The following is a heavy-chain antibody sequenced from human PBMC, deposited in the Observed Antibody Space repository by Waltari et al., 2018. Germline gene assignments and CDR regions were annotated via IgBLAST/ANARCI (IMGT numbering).Heavy chain of an antibody. J-gene: IGHJ3*02. CDR3: ARAYGGIVVVPASMGTFDI. CDR1: GGSISRGGYY. V-gene: IGHV4-31*03. Sequence: QVQLQESGPGLVKPSQTLSLTCTVSGGSISRGGYYWSWIRQHPGKGMEWIGYIYYSGSTYYNPSLKSRVTIAVDTSKNQVSLKLSSVTAADTAVYYCARAYGGIVVVPASMGTFDIWGQGTMVTVSS. D-gene: IGHD2-2*01. CDR2: IYYSGST.